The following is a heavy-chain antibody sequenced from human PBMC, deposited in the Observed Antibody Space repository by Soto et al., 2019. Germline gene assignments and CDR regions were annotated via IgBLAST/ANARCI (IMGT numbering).Heavy chain of an antibody. CDR1: GFTFSSYA. D-gene: IGHD3-22*01. V-gene: IGHV3-30-3*01. J-gene: IGHJ6*02. Sequence: QVQLVESGGGVVQPGRSLRLSCAASGFTFSSYAMHWVRQAPGKGLEWVAVISYDGSNKYYADSVKGRFTISRDNSKNTLYLQMNSLRAEDTAVYYCARPYSSGYYYDNYYYGMDVWGQGTTVTVS. CDR2: ISYDGSNK. CDR3: ARPYSSGYYYDNYYYGMDV.